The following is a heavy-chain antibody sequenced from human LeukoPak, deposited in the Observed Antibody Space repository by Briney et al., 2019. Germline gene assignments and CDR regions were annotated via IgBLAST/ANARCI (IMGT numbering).Heavy chain of an antibody. J-gene: IGHJ6*02. CDR2: INPNSGGT. Sequence: ASVKVSCKASGYTFTGYYMHWVRQAPGQGLEWMGRINPNSGGTNYAQKFQGRVTMTRDTSISTAYMELSRLRSGDTAVYYCALLPILYYYYGMDVWGQGTTVTVSS. CDR1: GYTFTGYY. D-gene: IGHD2-15*01. CDR3: ALLPILYYYYGMDV. V-gene: IGHV1-2*06.